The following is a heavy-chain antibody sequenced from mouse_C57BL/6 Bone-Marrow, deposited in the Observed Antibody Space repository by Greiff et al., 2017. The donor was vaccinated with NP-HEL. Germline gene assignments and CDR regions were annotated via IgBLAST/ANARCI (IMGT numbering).Heavy chain of an antibody. CDR3: ARTVVATDAMDY. CDR1: GYAFSSSW. J-gene: IGHJ4*01. D-gene: IGHD1-1*01. V-gene: IGHV1-82*01. Sequence: QVQLKESGPELVKPGASVKISCKASGYAFSSSWMNWVKQRPGKGLEWIGRIYPGDGDTNYNGKFKGKATLTADKSSSTAYMQLSSLTSEDSAVYFCARTVVATDAMDYWGQGTSVTVSS. CDR2: IYPGDGDT.